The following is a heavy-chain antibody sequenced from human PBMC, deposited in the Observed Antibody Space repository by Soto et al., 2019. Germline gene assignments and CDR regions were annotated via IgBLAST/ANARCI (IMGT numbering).Heavy chain of an antibody. CDR3: ARDSSSSGNIYYMDV. D-gene: IGHD6-6*01. CDR1: GGSISSSSYY. Sequence: SETLSLTCTVSGGSISSSSYYWGWIRQPPGKGLEWIGSIYYSGSTYYNPSLKSRVTISVDTSKNQFSLKLSSVTAADTAVYYCARDSSSSGNIYYMDVWGKGTTVTVSS. CDR2: IYYSGST. J-gene: IGHJ6*03. V-gene: IGHV4-39*02.